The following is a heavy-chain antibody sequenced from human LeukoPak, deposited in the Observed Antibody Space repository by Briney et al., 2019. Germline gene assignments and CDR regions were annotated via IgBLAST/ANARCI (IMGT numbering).Heavy chain of an antibody. D-gene: IGHD2-15*01. CDR3: ARDEVVAATLILFY. CDR1: GFTFSSYS. CDR2: ISSSSSSYI. V-gene: IGHV3-21*01. Sequence: PGGSLRLSCAASGFTFSSYSMNWVRQAPGKGLEWVSSISSSSSSYIYYADSVKGRFTISRDNAKNSLYLQMNSLRAEDTAVYYCARDEVVAATLILFYWGQGTLVTVSS. J-gene: IGHJ4*02.